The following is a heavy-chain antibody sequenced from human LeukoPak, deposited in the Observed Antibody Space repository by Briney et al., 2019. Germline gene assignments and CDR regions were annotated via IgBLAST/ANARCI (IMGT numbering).Heavy chain of an antibody. D-gene: IGHD3-22*01. CDR1: GYSFTSYW. V-gene: IGHV5-51*01. CDR2: IYPGDSDT. Sequence: GESLKISCKGSGYSFTSYWIGWVRQMPGKGLEWMGIIYPGDSDTRYSPSFQGQVTISADKSISTAYLQWSSLKASDTAMYYCARPVGDYYDPAWWFDPWGQGTLVTVSS. J-gene: IGHJ5*02. CDR3: ARPVGDYYDPAWWFDP.